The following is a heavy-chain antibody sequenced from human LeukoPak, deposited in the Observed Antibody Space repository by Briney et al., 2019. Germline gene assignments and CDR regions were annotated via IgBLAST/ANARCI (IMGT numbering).Heavy chain of an antibody. CDR2: IYGNGTT. CDR3: ARTLCSRTSCYDGRGSAFDI. Sequence: PSETLSLTCAVSGASISDYYWSWIRQPPGKGPEWIGYIYGNGTTFYNPSLKSRVTMSVDTSRNRFSLNLRSVTAADTAVYYSARTLCSRTSCYDGRGSAFDIWGQGTRVTVSA. D-gene: IGHD2-2*01. J-gene: IGHJ3*02. V-gene: IGHV4-4*09. CDR1: GASISDYY.